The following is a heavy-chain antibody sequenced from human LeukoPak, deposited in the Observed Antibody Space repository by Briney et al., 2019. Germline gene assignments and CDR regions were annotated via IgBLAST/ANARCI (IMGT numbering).Heavy chain of an antibody. CDR3: ARDPVMWELPFGFDY. V-gene: IGHV1-2*02. Sequence: ASVKVSCKASGYTFTGYYMHWVRQAPGQGLEWMGWINPNSGGTNYAQKFQGRVTMTRDTSISTAYMELSRLRSDDTAVYYCARDPVMWELPFGFDYWGQGTLVTVSS. D-gene: IGHD1-26*01. CDR2: INPNSGGT. J-gene: IGHJ4*02. CDR1: GYTFTGYY.